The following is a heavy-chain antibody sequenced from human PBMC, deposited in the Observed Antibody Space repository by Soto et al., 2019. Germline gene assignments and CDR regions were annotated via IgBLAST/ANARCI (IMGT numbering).Heavy chain of an antibody. CDR1: GFTFSSYD. Sequence: GWSLRLSLAASGFTFSSYDMSWVRLAPLKGLEWVSAISCSGGSTYYEDSVKGRFAISRDNSKNTVYLQMNSLRAEDTAVYYRAKSHATATVVLKFDYWGQATLVTVSS. CDR2: ISCSGGST. CDR3: AKSHATATVVLKFDY. D-gene: IGHD2-2*01. J-gene: IGHJ4*02. V-gene: IGHV3-23*01.